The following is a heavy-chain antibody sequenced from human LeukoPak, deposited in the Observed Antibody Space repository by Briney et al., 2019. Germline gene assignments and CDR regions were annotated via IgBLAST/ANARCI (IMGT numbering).Heavy chain of an antibody. CDR3: ARDIQLST. CDR1: GFTFSSYS. Sequence: GGSLRLSCAASGFTFSSYSMNWVRQAPGKGLEWVSCISSGSSIYYADSVKGRFTISRDNSKDTLYLQMNSLRAEDTAIYYCARDIQLSTWGLGTMVTVSS. J-gene: IGHJ3*01. D-gene: IGHD5-24*01. V-gene: IGHV3-48*01. CDR2: ISSGSSI.